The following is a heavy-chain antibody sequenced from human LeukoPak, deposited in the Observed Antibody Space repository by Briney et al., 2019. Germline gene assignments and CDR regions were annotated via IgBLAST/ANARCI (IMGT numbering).Heavy chain of an antibody. CDR2: ISAYNGNT. D-gene: IGHD4-17*01. Sequence: ASVKVSCKASGYTFTSYGISWVRQAPGQGLEWMGWISAYNGNTNYAQKLQGRVTMTRDTSISTAYMELSSLRSEDMAVYYCARGRLTVTTVSSYFDYWGQGTLVTVSS. V-gene: IGHV1-18*03. CDR1: GYTFTSYG. CDR3: ARGRLTVTTVSSYFDY. J-gene: IGHJ4*02.